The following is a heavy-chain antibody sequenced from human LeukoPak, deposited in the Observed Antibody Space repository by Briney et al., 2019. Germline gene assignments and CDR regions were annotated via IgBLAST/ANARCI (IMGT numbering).Heavy chain of an antibody. CDR1: GGSISSYY. V-gene: IGHV4-39*01. D-gene: IGHD3-9*01. Sequence: NPSETLSLTCTVSGGSISSYYWGWIRQPPGKGLEWIGSIYYSGSTYYNPSLKSRVTISVDTSKNQFSLKLSSVTAADTAVYYCARLGYDILTGYSTFDYWGQGTLVTVSS. CDR2: IYYSGST. J-gene: IGHJ4*02. CDR3: ARLGYDILTGYSTFDY.